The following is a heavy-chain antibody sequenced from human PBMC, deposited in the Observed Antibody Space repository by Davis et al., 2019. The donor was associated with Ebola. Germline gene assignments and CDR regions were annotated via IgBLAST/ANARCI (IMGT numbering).Heavy chain of an antibody. CDR3: ARGGYSSSWYPTEPYGMDV. D-gene: IGHD6-13*01. V-gene: IGHV3-74*01. CDR1: GFTFSSYW. J-gene: IGHJ6*02. CDR2: INSDGSST. Sequence: GESLKISCAASGFTFSSYWMHWVRQAPGKGLVWVSRINSDGSSTSYADSVKGRFTISRDNAKNTLYLQMNSLRAEDTAVYYCARGGYSSSWYPTEPYGMDVWGQGTTVTVSS.